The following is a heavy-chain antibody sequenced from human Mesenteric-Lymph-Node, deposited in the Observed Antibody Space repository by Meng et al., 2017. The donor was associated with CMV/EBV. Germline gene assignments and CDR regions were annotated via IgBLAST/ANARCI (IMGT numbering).Heavy chain of an antibody. J-gene: IGHJ6*02. Sequence: SETLSLTCTVSGYSISSGYYWGWIRQPPGKGLEWIGSIYHSGSTYYNPSLKSRVTISVDTSKHQFSLKLSSVTAADTAVYYCARGVVVPAAISSYYYGMDVWGQGTTVTVSS. CDR2: IYHSGST. D-gene: IGHD2-2*02. CDR3: ARGVVVPAAISSYYYGMDV. CDR1: GYSISSGYY. V-gene: IGHV4-38-2*02.